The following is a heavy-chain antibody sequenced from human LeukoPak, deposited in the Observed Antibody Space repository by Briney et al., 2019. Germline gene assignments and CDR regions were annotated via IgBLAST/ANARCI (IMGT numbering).Heavy chain of an antibody. CDR1: GGSISSGDYY. Sequence: SQTLSLTCTVSGGSISSGDYYWSWFRQPPGKGLEWIGYINHSGRTYYNPSLKSRVSISVDTSKNQFSLRLTSVTAADTAVYSCARHRYGERYYFDYWGQGTLVTVSS. D-gene: IGHD3-10*01. CDR3: ARHRYGERYYFDY. CDR2: INHSGRT. V-gene: IGHV4-30-4*01. J-gene: IGHJ4*02.